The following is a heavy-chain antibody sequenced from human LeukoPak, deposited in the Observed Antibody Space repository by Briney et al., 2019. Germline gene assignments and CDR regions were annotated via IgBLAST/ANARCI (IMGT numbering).Heavy chain of an antibody. Sequence: KPSETLSLTCTVSGGSISSYYWSWIRQHPGKGLEWIGYIYYSGSTYYNPSLKSRVTISVDTSKNQFSLKLSSVTAADTAVYYCAREEGSGSYPDYWGQGTLVTVSS. CDR2: IYYSGST. CDR3: AREEGSGSYPDY. D-gene: IGHD1-26*01. CDR1: GGSISSYY. J-gene: IGHJ4*02. V-gene: IGHV4-59*06.